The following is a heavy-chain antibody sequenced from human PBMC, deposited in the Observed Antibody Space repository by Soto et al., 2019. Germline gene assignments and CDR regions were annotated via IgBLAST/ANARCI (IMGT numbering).Heavy chain of an antibody. V-gene: IGHV1-8*01. CDR2: MNPNRTNT. J-gene: IGHJ5*02. CDR1: GYTFTTYD. D-gene: IGHD2-2*01. Sequence: QVQLMQSGAEVKKPEASVKVSCKASGYTFTTYDINWVRQAPGQGLEWMGWMNPNRTNTGYAEKFQGRVTMTRDTSISTAYMELSSLRYDDTAVYYCVRGGFLSHDHVIIAPATLGFDPWGQGTLVTVSS. CDR3: VRGGFLSHDHVIIAPATLGFDP.